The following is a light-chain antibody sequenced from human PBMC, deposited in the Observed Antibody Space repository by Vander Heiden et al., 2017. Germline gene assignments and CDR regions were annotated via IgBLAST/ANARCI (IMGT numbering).Light chain of an antibody. J-gene: IGKJ3*01. Sequence: DIQITQSPSSLSASVGDRVTITCQASHDISNYLNWYQQKPGKAPKRLIYDASNLETGVPSRFSGSRSRTPFPFTISSLQPEDRATYNCNQYDNGPLRTRFTFGHGTRVDIK. CDR1: HDISNY. CDR3: NQYDNGPLRTRFT. V-gene: IGKV1-33*01. CDR2: DAS.